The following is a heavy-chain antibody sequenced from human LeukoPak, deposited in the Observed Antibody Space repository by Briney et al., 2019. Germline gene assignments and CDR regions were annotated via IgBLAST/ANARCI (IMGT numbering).Heavy chain of an antibody. D-gene: IGHD3-10*01. CDR1: GGSVTSVSNY. V-gene: IGHV4-61*01. J-gene: IGHJ4*02. Sequence: SETLSLTCTVSGGSVTSVSNYWSWIRQPPGKGLEWIGYIYYSGSTNYNPSLESRVTISVDTSKNQFSLKMSSVTAADTAVYYCARRNYGSGRTDYWGQGTLVTVSS. CDR3: ARRNYGSGRTDY. CDR2: IYYSGST.